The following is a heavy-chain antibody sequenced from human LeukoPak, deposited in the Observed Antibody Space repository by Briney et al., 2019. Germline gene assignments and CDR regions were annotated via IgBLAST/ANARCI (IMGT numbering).Heavy chain of an antibody. CDR1: GGSISSYY. V-gene: IGHV4-4*07. CDR2: IYTSGST. Sequence: SETLSLTCTVSGGSISSYYWSWIRQPAGKGLEWIGRIYTSGSTNYNPSLKSRVTISVDTSKNQFSLKLSSVTAADTAVYYCARHLDLGPWWKGVKDWFDPWGQGTLVTVSS. CDR3: ARHLDLGPWWKGVKDWFDP. D-gene: IGHD3-10*01. J-gene: IGHJ5*02.